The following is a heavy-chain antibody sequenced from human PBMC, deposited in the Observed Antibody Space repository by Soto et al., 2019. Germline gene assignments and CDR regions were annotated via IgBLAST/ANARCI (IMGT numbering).Heavy chain of an antibody. CDR1: GGTFSSYA. D-gene: IGHD2-2*01. Sequence: QVQLVQSGAEVKKPGSSVKVSCKASGGTFSSYAISWVRQAPGQGLEWMGGIIPIFGTANYAQKFQGRVTITADESTSTAYMELSSLTSEDTAVYYCARAVVPAASYYYYGMDVWGQGTTVTVSS. CDR3: ARAVVPAASYYYYGMDV. V-gene: IGHV1-69*01. CDR2: IIPIFGTA. J-gene: IGHJ6*02.